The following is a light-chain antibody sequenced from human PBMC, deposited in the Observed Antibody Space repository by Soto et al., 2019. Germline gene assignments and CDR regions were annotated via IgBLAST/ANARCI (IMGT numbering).Light chain of an antibody. CDR3: QQLNSYPL. CDR2: AAS. J-gene: IGKJ4*02. Sequence: DIQLTQSPSFLSASVGDRVTITCRASQGISSYLAWYQQKPGKAPKLLIYAASTLQSGVLSRFSGSGSGTKFTLTISSLQPEDFATYYCQQLNSYPLFGGGTKVEIK. CDR1: QGISSY. V-gene: IGKV1-9*01.